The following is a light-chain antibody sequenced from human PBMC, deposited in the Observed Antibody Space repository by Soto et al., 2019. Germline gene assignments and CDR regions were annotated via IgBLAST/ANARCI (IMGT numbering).Light chain of an antibody. V-gene: IGKV1-39*01. CDR3: KQSYSTPIT. J-gene: IGKJ5*01. CDR1: QTISSY. CDR2: AAS. Sequence: DIQMTQPPSSLSAYVGDRVTITCRASQTISSYLNWYQQKPGKAPKLLIYAASSLQSGVPARFSGSGSGTDFTLTISSLQPEDFATYYCKQSYSTPITFGQGTRLEIK.